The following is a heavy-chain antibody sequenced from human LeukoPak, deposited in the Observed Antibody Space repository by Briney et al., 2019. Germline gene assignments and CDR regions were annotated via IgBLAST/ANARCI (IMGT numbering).Heavy chain of an antibody. D-gene: IGHD6-6*01. CDR3: ARDQRVTGRPDIDY. J-gene: IGHJ4*02. V-gene: IGHV3-21*01. CDR1: GFTFSSYS. CDR2: ISSSSSYI. Sequence: GGSLRLSCAASGFTFSSYSMNWVRQDPGKGLEWVSSISSSSSYIYYADSVKGRFTISRDNAKNTLYLQMNNLRAEDTAMYYCARDQRVTGRPDIDYWGQGTLVIVSS.